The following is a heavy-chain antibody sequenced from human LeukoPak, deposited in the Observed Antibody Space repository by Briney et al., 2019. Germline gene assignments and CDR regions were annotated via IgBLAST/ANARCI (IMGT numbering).Heavy chain of an antibody. D-gene: IGHD3-16*02. J-gene: IGHJ4*02. CDR2: IYYSGST. V-gene: IGHV4-59*08. CDR3: ARLEYYDYVWGSYRYAY. CDR1: GGSISSYY. Sequence: SETLSLTCTVSGGSISSYYWSWIRQPPGKGLEWIGYIYYSGSTNYNPSLKSRVAISVDTSKNQFSLKLSSVTAADTAVYYCARLEYYDYVWGSYRYAYWGQGTLVTVSS.